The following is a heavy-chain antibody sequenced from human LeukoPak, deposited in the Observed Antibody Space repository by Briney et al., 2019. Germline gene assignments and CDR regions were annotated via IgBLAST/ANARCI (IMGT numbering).Heavy chain of an antibody. Sequence: SETLSLTCTVSGGSISSYYWSWVRQPPGKGLEWIGYVSYSGSTNYNPSLKSRVSIAVDTSKNQFSLKLSSVTAADTAVYFCARRSGYYDTGAYSYFDYWGQGILVTVSS. CDR3: ARRSGYYDTGAYSYFDY. J-gene: IGHJ4*02. D-gene: IGHD3-22*01. V-gene: IGHV4-59*08. CDR1: GGSISSYY. CDR2: VSYSGST.